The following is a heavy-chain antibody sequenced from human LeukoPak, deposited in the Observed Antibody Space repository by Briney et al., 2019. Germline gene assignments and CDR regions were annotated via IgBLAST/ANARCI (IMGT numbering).Heavy chain of an antibody. Sequence: ASVKVSCKASGYIFTGYYMHWVRQAPGQGLEWMGWINPNSGGTNSAQKFQGRVTMTRDTSISTAYMELSRLTSDDTAVHYCARHPYSGSYHFDYWGQGTLVTVSS. CDR3: ARHPYSGSYHFDY. V-gene: IGHV1-2*02. D-gene: IGHD1-26*01. J-gene: IGHJ4*02. CDR2: INPNSGGT. CDR1: GYIFTGYY.